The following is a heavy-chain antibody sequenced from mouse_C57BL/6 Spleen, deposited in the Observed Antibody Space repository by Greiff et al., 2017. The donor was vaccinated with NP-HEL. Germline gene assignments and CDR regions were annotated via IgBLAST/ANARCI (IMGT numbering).Heavy chain of an antibody. CDR2: IYPGGGYT. Sequence: VQLQQSGAELVRPGTSVKMSCKASGYTFTNYWIGWAKQRPGHGLEWIGDIYPGGGYTNYNEKFKGKGTLTADKSSSTAYMQFSSLTSEDSAIYYCARGRDYGSGFEYWGQGTTLTVSS. V-gene: IGHV1-63*01. CDR3: ARGRDYGSGFEY. CDR1: GYTFTNYW. J-gene: IGHJ2*01. D-gene: IGHD1-1*02.